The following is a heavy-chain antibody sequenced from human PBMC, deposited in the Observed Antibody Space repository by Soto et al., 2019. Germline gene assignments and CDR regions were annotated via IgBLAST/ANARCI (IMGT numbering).Heavy chain of an antibody. V-gene: IGHV4-30-4*01. CDR1: GGSISSGDYY. Sequence: SETLSLTCTVSGGSISSGDYYWSWISQPPGKGLEWIGYIYYSGSTYYNPSLKSRVTISVDTSKNQFSLKLSSVTAADTAVYYCARGGIVATFLYWGQGTLVTVSS. D-gene: IGHD5-12*01. J-gene: IGHJ4*02. CDR2: IYYSGST. CDR3: ARGGIVATFLY.